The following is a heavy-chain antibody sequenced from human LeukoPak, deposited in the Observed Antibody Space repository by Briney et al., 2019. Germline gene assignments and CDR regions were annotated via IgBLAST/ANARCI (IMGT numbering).Heavy chain of an antibody. CDR1: GFTFSSYA. CDR2: ISGSGGST. J-gene: IGHJ4*02. Sequence: GGSLRLSCAASGFTFSSYAMSWVRQAPGKGLEWVSAISGSGGSTYYADSVKGRFTISRDNSKNTLYLQMNSLRAEDTAVYYCAKWRIVATTGYYFDYWGQGTLLTVSS. CDR3: AKWRIVATTGYYFDY. V-gene: IGHV3-23*01. D-gene: IGHD5-12*01.